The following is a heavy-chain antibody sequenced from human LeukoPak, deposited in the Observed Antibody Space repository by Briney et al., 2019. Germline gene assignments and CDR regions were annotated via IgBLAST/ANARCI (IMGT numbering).Heavy chain of an antibody. CDR1: GFTFSIYG. J-gene: IGHJ6*03. CDR3: AKAAGFAIYYYYYMDV. V-gene: IGHV3-23*01. Sequence: GGTLRLSCAASGFTFSIYGMGWVRQAPGKGLEWVSAISGSGGSTYYADSVKGRFTISRDNSKNTLYLQMNSLRAEDTAVYYCAKAAGFAIYYYYYMDVWGKGTTVTISS. D-gene: IGHD2-2*02. CDR2: ISGSGGST.